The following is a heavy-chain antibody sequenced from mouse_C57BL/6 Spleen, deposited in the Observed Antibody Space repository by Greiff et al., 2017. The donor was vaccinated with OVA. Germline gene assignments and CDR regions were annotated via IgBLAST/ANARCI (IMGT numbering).Heavy chain of an antibody. CDR1: GYAFSSYW. Sequence: QVQLQQSGAELVKPGASVKISCKASGYAFSSYWMNWVKQRPGKGLEWIGQIYPGDGDTNYNGKFKGKATLTADKSSSTAYMQRSSLTSEDSAVYFCARSAENDFYAMDYWGQGTSVTVSS. D-gene: IGHD1-2*01. J-gene: IGHJ4*01. CDR3: ARSAENDFYAMDY. CDR2: IYPGDGDT. V-gene: IGHV1-80*01.